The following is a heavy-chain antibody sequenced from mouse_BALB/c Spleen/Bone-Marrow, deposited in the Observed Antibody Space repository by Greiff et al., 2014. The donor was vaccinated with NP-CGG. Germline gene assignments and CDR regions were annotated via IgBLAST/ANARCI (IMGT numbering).Heavy chain of an antibody. D-gene: IGHD1-1*01. J-gene: IGHJ4*01. CDR1: GYALSSSW. V-gene: IGHV1-82*01. CDR2: IYPGDGDT. Sequence: VQLQESGPELVKPGASVKISCTGSGYALSSSWMNWVKQRPGQGLGWIGRIYPGDGDTNSNGRFKGKATLTADRSSNTAYTQLSSLTSVDSAVYFCARSAYYGSSYGAMDYWGQGTSVTVSS. CDR3: ARSAYYGSSYGAMDY.